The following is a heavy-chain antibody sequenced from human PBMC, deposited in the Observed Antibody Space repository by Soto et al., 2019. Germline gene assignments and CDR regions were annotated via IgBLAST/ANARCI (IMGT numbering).Heavy chain of an antibody. CDR1: GGSTSGDNY. Sequence: PSETLCLTCTVSGGSTSGDNYWSWIRQPPGKGLEWIGHIYYSGNTGYNPSLKSRLAISIDTSKNQFSLKLSSVTAADTAVYFCAREGGESSDGLYYFDSWGQGSLVTVSS. J-gene: IGHJ4*02. D-gene: IGHD3-16*01. CDR2: IYYSGNT. CDR3: AREGGESSDGLYYFDS. V-gene: IGHV4-30-4*01.